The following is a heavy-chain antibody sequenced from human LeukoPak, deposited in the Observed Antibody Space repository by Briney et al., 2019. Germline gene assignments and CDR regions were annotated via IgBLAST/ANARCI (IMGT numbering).Heavy chain of an antibody. V-gene: IGHV3-21*01. CDR2: ICSSSSYI. CDR1: GLRFSDHT. CDR3: AKDSPSRTATTEVSVDY. J-gene: IGHJ4*02. Sequence: KPGESLRLSCAASGLRFSDHTMNWVRQPPGKGLEWVSSICSSSSYIYFANSVRGRFTISRDKAKNSLYLQMNSLRAEDTAVYSGAKDSPSRTATTEVSVDYWGQGTLVTVSS. D-gene: IGHD1/OR15-1a*01.